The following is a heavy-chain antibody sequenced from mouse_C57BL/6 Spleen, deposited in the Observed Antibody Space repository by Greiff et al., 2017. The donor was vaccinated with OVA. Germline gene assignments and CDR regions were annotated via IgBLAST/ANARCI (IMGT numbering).Heavy chain of an antibody. J-gene: IGHJ1*03. V-gene: IGHV1-52*01. D-gene: IGHD1-1*01. Sequence: VQLQQPGAELVRPGSSVKLSCKASGYTFTSYWMHWVKQRPIQGLEWIGNIDPSDSETHYNQKFKDKATLTVDKSSSTAYMQLSSLTSEDSAVYYCARPDYYSSRDWYFDVWGTGTTVTVSS. CDR2: IDPSDSET. CDR1: GYTFTSYW. CDR3: ARPDYYSSRDWYFDV.